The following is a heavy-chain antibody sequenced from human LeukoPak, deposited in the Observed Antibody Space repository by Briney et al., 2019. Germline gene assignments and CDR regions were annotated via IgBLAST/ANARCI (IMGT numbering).Heavy chain of an antibody. Sequence: ASVNLSCNASGYKFTDDYMHWGRLPPAQGLEFMGWINPDSGFTNYAQKFKGRVTMTRDTSISTAYLEVRSLTSDDTAVYYCAPTAEAYTSWWKVWGQGTLVTVSS. J-gene: IGHJ4*02. V-gene: IGHV1-2*02. D-gene: IGHD3-16*01. CDR1: GYKFTDDY. CDR3: APTAEAYTSWWKV. CDR2: INPDSGFT.